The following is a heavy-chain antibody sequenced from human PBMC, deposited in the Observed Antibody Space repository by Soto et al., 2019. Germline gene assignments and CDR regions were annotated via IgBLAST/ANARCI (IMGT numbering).Heavy chain of an antibody. CDR3: ARGGFFWGAYHSYAFDV. D-gene: IGHD3-16*02. Sequence: EVQLVESGGDLVQPGGSLRLSCAASGFTFSSYWMNWVRQVPGKGLEWVASIKPDGSEKYYVDSVKGRFTISRDNAQRSLYLQMNSLRAEDAALFYCARGGFFWGAYHSYAFDVWGQGTVVTVSS. CDR1: GFTFSSYW. J-gene: IGHJ3*01. V-gene: IGHV3-7*01. CDR2: IKPDGSEK.